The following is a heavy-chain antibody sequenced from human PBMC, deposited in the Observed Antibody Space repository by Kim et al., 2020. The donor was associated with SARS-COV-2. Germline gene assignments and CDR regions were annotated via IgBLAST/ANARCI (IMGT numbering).Heavy chain of an antibody. D-gene: IGHD4-17*01. CDR2: ISNSGGST. V-gene: IGHV3-23*01. Sequence: GGSLRLSCAASGFTFSSYAMSWVRQAPGKGLEWVSAISNSGGSTYYADSVKGRFTISRDNSKNMLYLQMNSLRAEDTAVYYCAKDHHGDYPNGMDVWGQGTTVTVSS. CDR3: AKDHHGDYPNGMDV. J-gene: IGHJ6*02. CDR1: GFTFSSYA.